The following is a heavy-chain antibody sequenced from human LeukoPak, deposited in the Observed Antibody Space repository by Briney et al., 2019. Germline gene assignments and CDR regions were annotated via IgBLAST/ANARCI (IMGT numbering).Heavy chain of an antibody. V-gene: IGHV1-18*01. Sequence: ASVKVSCKASGYTFTSYGISWVRQAPGQGLEWMGWISAYNGNTNYAQKLQGRVTMTTDTSTSTAYLELRSLRSDDKAVYYCSERPVAVLVYWGKGTLVPSPQ. D-gene: IGHD6-19*01. CDR1: GYTFTSYG. CDR3: SERPVAVLVY. CDR2: ISAYNGNT. J-gene: IGHJ4*02.